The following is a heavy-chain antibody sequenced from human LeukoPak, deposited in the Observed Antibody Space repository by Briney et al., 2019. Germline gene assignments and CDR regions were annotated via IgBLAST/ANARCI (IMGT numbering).Heavy chain of an antibody. J-gene: IGHJ3*02. CDR3: ARNLEQWPDDAFDI. CDR2: IYPGDSDT. V-gene: IGHV5-51*01. Sequence: TVSCKASGYTFTSYDINWVRQMPGKGLEWMGIIYPGDSDTRYRPSFQGQGTSSADKSISTAYLQWSSLKASDTAMYYCARNLEQWPDDAFDIWGQGTMVTVSS. D-gene: IGHD6-19*01. CDR1: GYTFTSYD.